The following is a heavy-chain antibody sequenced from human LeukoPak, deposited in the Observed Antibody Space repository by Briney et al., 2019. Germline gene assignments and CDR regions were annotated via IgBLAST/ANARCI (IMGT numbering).Heavy chain of an antibody. V-gene: IGHV4-34*01. CDR2: INHSGNT. CDR1: GGSFSGYY. CDR3: ARSLKRWLQLMGTNWFDP. D-gene: IGHD5-24*01. Sequence: PSETLSLTCAVYGGSFSGYYWSWIRQPPGKGLEWIGEINHSGNTNYNPSLKSRVTISVDTSKNQFSLKLSSVTAADTAVYYCARSLKRWLQLMGTNWFDPWGQGTLVTVSS. J-gene: IGHJ5*02.